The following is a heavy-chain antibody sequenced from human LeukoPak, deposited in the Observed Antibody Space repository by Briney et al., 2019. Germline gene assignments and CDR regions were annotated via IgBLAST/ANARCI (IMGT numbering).Heavy chain of an antibody. V-gene: IGHV1-24*01. CDR2: FDPEDGET. CDR3: ATDRLPPTYYSGSFHDAFDI. CDR1: GYTLPELS. J-gene: IGHJ3*02. Sequence: AAVKVSRQLSGYTLPELSMHGVREAPAKRVGCVGGFDPEDGETIYAQKCQGRDTMTEDTSTDTAYMELSSLRSEDTAVYYCATDRLPPTYYSGSFHDAFDIWGQGTMVTVSS. D-gene: IGHD1-26*01.